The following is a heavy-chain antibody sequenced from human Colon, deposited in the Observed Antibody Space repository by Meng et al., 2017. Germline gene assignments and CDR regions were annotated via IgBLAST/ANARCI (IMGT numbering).Heavy chain of an antibody. CDR3: AKGYGSYSQYNFDY. J-gene: IGHJ4*02. CDR1: GFKFNSYA. CDR2: FSGGIDTT. D-gene: IGHD1-26*01. V-gene: IGHV3-23*01. Sequence: GESLKISCVGSGFKFNSYAMSWVRQAPGKGLEWVATFSGGIDTTYEADSVRGRFTISRDNSANTLHLQMDSLRAEDTAVYYCAKGYGSYSQYNFDYWGQGTLVTVSS.